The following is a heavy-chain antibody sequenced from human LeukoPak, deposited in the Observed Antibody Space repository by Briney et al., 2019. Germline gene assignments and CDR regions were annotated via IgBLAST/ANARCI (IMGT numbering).Heavy chain of an antibody. CDR2: IIPIFGTA. D-gene: IGHD6-13*01. CDR3: ASTPNSSSWYYSGY. J-gene: IGHJ4*02. V-gene: IGHV1-69*13. Sequence: GASVKVSCKASGGTFSSYAISWVRQAPGQGLEWMGGIIPIFGTANYAQKFQGRVTITADESTSTAYMELSSLRSGDTAVYYCASTPNSSSWYYSGYWGQGTLVTVSS. CDR1: GGTFSSYA.